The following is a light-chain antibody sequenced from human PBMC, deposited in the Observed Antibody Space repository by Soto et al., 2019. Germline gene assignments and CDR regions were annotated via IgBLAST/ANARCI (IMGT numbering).Light chain of an antibody. CDR3: QQRSNWPPYT. J-gene: IGKJ2*01. V-gene: IGKV3-11*01. CDR2: DAS. Sequence: EIVLTQSPATLSLSPGERATLSCRASQSVSSYLAWYQQKPGQAPRLLIYDASNRATGIPARFSGSGSRTDYTLTKSSLEPEDFAVYYCQQRSNWPPYTFGQGTKLEIK. CDR1: QSVSSY.